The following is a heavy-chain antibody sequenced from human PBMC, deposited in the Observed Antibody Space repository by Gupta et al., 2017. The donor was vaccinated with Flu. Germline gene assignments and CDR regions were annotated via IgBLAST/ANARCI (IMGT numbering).Heavy chain of an antibody. V-gene: IGHV4-4*07. CDR2: IYTSGST. J-gene: IGHJ4*02. D-gene: IGHD6-13*01. Sequence: QVQLQESGPGLVKPSETLSLTCTVSGGYLSSYYWSWIRQPAGKGLELIGRIYTSGSTNYNPSLKSRVTMSVDTSKHQFSLKLSSVTAADTAVYYCARTGAAAQLDPPFDYWGQGTLVTVSS. CDR1: GGYLSSYY. CDR3: ARTGAAAQLDPPFDY.